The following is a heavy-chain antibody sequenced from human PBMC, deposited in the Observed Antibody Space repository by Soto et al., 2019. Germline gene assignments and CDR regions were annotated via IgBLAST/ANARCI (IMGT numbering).Heavy chain of an antibody. V-gene: IGHV1-69*13. Sequence: GASVKVSCKASGGTFSSYAISWVRQAPGQGLDWMGGIIPIFETTNYAQHFQGRVTITADESTSTAYMELSSLRSEDTAVYFCARGDVYGDSPTYYYTIDVWGQGTTVTVSS. J-gene: IGHJ6*02. CDR1: GGTFSSYA. CDR2: IIPIFETT. CDR3: ARGDVYGDSPTYYYTIDV. D-gene: IGHD4-17*01.